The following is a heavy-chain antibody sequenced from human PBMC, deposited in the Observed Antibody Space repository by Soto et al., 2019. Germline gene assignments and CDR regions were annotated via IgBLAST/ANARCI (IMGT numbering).Heavy chain of an antibody. Sequence: QVQLVQSGAEVKKPGASVKVSCKASGYTFTGYYMHWVRQAPGQGLEWMGWINPNRGGKNYAQKFQGWVTMTRDTSISTAYMELSRLRSDDTAVYYCARDVSSGWYGGFDPWGQGTLVTVSS. V-gene: IGHV1-2*04. CDR1: GYTFTGYY. CDR2: INPNRGGK. D-gene: IGHD6-19*01. J-gene: IGHJ5*02. CDR3: ARDVSSGWYGGFDP.